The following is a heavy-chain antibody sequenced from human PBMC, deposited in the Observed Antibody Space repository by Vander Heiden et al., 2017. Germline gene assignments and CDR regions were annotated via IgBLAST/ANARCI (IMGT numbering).Heavy chain of an antibody. Sequence: EVQLLESGGGFIQPGGSLRISCAASGFTFNPYAMIWIRQAPGKGLEWVSVISGNGGSTRYADFVKGRFTVSRDNSKNTVYLQMHSLRAEDTALYYCAKDTYFDSWTGRDAFDMWGQGTMVTVYS. J-gene: IGHJ3*02. V-gene: IGHV3-23*01. CDR1: GFTFNPYA. CDR2: ISGNGGST. D-gene: IGHD1-26*01. CDR3: AKDTYFDSWTGRDAFDM.